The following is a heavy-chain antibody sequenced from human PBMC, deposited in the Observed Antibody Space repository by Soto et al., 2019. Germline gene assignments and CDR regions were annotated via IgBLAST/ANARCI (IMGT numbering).Heavy chain of an antibody. CDR1: GYTFTSYG. J-gene: IGHJ5*02. D-gene: IGHD3-10*01. CDR2: ISAYNGNT. CDR3: ARRSIGYYGSGSTNWFDP. Sequence: QVQLVQSGAEVKKPGASVKVSCKASGYTFTSYGISWVRQAPGQGLEWMGWISAYNGNTNYAQKLQGRVTMTTDTSTSTAYMELSSMRSDDTAVYYCARRSIGYYGSGSTNWFDPWGQGTLVTVSS. V-gene: IGHV1-18*04.